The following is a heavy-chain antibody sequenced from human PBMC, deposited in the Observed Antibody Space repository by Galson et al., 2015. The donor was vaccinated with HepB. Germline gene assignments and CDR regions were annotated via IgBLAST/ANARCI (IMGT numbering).Heavy chain of an antibody. CDR1: GGTFSSYA. CDR2: IIPIFGTA. D-gene: IGHD2-2*02. J-gene: IGHJ6*03. CDR3: ARDRTPSPEDCSSTSCYSGYYYYMDV. V-gene: IGHV1-69*13. Sequence: SVKVSCKASGGTFSSYAISWVRQAPGQGLEWMGGIIPIFGTANYAQKFQGRVTITADESTSTAYMELSSLRSEDTAVYYCARDRTPSPEDCSSTSCYSGYYYYMDVWGKGTTVTVSS.